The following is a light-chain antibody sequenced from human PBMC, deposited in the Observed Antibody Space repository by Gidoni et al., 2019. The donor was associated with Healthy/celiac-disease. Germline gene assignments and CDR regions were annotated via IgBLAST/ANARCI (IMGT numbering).Light chain of an antibody. CDR3: QQRSNWPSIT. CDR1: QSVSSY. V-gene: IGKV3-11*01. CDR2: DAS. Sequence: EIVLIQSPATLSLSPGERATLSCRASQSVSSYLAWYQQKPGQAPRLLIYDASNRATGIPARFSGSRSGTDFTLTISSLEPEDFAVYYCQQRSNWPSITFGQGTRLEIK. J-gene: IGKJ5*01.